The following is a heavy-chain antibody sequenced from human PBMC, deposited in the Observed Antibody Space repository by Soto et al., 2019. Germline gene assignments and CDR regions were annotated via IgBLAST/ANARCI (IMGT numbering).Heavy chain of an antibody. CDR3: AREALVYTYGSGA. D-gene: IGHD3-10*01. V-gene: IGHV3-74*01. Sequence: GGSLRLSCAASGFTFGSYWMHWVRQAPGKGLMWVSHIDGDGTKISYADSVKGRFTISRDNSNSTLYLQMSRLTGDHTAVYFCAREALVYTYGSGAWGQATRVTVYS. J-gene: IGHJ4*02. CDR1: GFTFGSYW. CDR2: IDGDGTKI.